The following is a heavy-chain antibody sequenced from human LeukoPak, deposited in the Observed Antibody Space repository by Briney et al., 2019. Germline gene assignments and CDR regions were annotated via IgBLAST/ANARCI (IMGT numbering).Heavy chain of an antibody. J-gene: IGHJ4*02. D-gene: IGHD2-2*01. CDR1: GYTFTSYG. CDR2: ISAYNGNT. V-gene: IGHV1-18*01. CDR3: ARDRGIVVVPAAMNY. Sequence: ASVKVSCKASGYTFTSYGISWGRQAPGQGLELMGWISAYNGNTNYSQKLQGRVTMTTDTTTSPAYMELRSLRSDDTAVYYCARDRGIVVVPAAMNYWGQGTLVTVSS.